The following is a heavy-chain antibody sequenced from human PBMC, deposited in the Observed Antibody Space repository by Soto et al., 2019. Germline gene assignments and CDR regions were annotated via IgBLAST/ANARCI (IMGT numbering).Heavy chain of an antibody. CDR1: GFTFRTYA. D-gene: IGHD2-2*01. CDR2: ISDSGTT. J-gene: IGHJ5*02. CDR3: AKGGEGSCSRTSCLYFSDS. V-gene: IGHV3-23*01. Sequence: EVHLLDSGGGLVQPGGSLRLSCAASGFTFRTYAMSWVRQAPGKGLEWVSTISDSGTTYYANSVKGRFTISRDNSRNTLDLQRNSLIVEDTAVYFCAKGGEGSCSRTSCLYFSDSWGQGTLVTVSS.